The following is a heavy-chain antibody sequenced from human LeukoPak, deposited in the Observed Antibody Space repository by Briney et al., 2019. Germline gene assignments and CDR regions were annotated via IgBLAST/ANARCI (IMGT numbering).Heavy chain of an antibody. CDR3: AREDHYFDISDYYPNFDY. CDR2: IYNSGST. Sequence: PSETLSLTCAVSGYSISSAYYWGWIRQPPGKGLEWIGSIYNSGSTYYNPSLKSRVTMSIDTSKNEFSLKLSSVTAADTAVYYCAREDHYFDISDYYPNFDYWGQGTLVTVSS. J-gene: IGHJ4*02. D-gene: IGHD3-22*01. V-gene: IGHV4-38-2*02. CDR1: GYSISSAYY.